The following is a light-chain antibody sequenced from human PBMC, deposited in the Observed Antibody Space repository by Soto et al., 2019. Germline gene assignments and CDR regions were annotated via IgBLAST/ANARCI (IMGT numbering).Light chain of an antibody. J-gene: IGKJ4*01. V-gene: IGKV3-11*01. CDR3: QHRSSWPLT. CDR1: QSVRSY. Sequence: EIVLTQSPATLSLSPGGRATLSCRASQSVRSYLAWYQQKPGQAPRLLVYDASNSATGIPARFSGSGSGTDFTLTINSLEPEDFAVYYCQHRSSWPLTFGGGTKVEI. CDR2: DAS.